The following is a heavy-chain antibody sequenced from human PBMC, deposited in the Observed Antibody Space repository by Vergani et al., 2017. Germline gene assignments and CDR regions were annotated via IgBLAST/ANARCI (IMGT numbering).Heavy chain of an antibody. J-gene: IGHJ6*02. CDR1: GFTFSSYS. D-gene: IGHD2-15*01. CDR3: AKVGGVVVAATECDYYGMDV. CDR2: ISSSSSYI. Sequence: EVQLVESGGGLVKPGGSLRLSCAASGFTFSSYSMNWVRQAPGKGLEWVSSISSSSSYIYYADSVKGRFTISRDNAKNSLYLQMNSLRAEDTAVYYCAKVGGVVVAATECDYYGMDVWGQGTTVTVSS. V-gene: IGHV3-21*01.